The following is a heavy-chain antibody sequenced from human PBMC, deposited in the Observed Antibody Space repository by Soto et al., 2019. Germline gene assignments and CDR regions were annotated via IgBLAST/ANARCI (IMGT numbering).Heavy chain of an antibody. J-gene: IGHJ4*02. CDR3: ARDLNYSFDY. V-gene: IGHV3-48*02. Sequence: PGGSLRLSCEVSGFTLNTYSMNWVRQAPGKGLEWISYIRSSSETIFYADSVKGRFIISSDTAKNSLHLQLNSLRDEDTSVYYCARDLNYSFDYWGQGTLVTVSS. CDR2: IRSSSETI. D-gene: IGHD1-1*01. CDR1: GFTLNTYS.